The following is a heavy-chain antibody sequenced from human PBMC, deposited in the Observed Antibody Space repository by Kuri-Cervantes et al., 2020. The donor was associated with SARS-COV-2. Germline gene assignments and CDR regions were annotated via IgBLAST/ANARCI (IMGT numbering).Heavy chain of an antibody. D-gene: IGHD3-3*01. CDR1: SSYS. V-gene: IGHV4-39*07. CDR3: ASSYYDFWSGYSTAKSAFSY. J-gene: IGHJ4*02. CDR2: IYCSGST. Sequence: SSYSMHWVRQAPGKGLEWIGSIYCSGSTYYNPSLKSRVTISVDTSKNQFSLKLSSVTAADTAVYYCASSYYDFWSGYSTAKSAFSYWGQGTLVTVSS.